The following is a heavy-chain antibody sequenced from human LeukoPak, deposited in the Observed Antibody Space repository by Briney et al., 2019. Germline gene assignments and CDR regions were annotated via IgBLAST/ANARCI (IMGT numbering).Heavy chain of an antibody. CDR1: GGSISSYY. CDR2: IYYSGST. Sequence: PSETLSLTCTVSGGSISSYYWGWIRQPPGKGLEWIGSIYYSGSTFYNPSLKSRVTISVDTSKNQFSLRLSSVTAADTAVYYCARRAIVATIDYWGHGTLVTVSS. D-gene: IGHD5-12*01. J-gene: IGHJ4*01. V-gene: IGHV4-39*01. CDR3: ARRAIVATIDY.